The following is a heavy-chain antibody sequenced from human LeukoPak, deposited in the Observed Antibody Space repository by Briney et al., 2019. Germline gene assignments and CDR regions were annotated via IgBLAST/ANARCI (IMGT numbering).Heavy chain of an antibody. CDR1: GGTFSSYA. J-gene: IGHJ4*02. Sequence: SVTVSCTASGGTFSSYAISWVRQAPGQGLEWMGGIIPIFGTANYAQKFQGRVTITADESTSTAYMELSSLRSEDTAVYYCARGWRFLEWLLWGQGTLVTVSS. CDR2: IIPIFGTA. V-gene: IGHV1-69*13. D-gene: IGHD3-3*01. CDR3: ARGWRFLEWLL.